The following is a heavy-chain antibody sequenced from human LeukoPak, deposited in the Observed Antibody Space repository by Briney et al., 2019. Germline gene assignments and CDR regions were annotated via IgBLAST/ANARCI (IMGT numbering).Heavy chain of an antibody. CDR3: ARLAVADPIRFDY. J-gene: IGHJ4*02. V-gene: IGHV4-34*01. D-gene: IGHD6-19*01. Sequence: PSETLSLTCAVYGGSFSGYYWSWIRQPPGKGLEWIGEINHSGSTNYNPSLKSRVTISVDKSKNQFSLKLSSVTAADTAVYYCARLAVADPIRFDYWGQGTLVTVSS. CDR1: GGSFSGYY. CDR2: INHSGST.